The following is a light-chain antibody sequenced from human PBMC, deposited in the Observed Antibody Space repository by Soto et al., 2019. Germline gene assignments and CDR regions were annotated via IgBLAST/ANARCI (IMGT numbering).Light chain of an antibody. V-gene: IGKV3-20*01. CDR1: QSVSSSY. Sequence: TLSLSPGERATLSCRASQSVSSSYLAWYQQKPGQAPRLLIYGASTRATGIPDRFSGSGSGTDFTLTISRLEPEDFAVYYCQHYGSSSFTFGPGTKVDIK. CDR2: GAS. J-gene: IGKJ3*01. CDR3: QHYGSSSFT.